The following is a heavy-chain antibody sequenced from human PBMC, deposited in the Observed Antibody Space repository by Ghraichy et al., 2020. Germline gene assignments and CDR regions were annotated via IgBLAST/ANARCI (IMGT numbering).Heavy chain of an antibody. CDR2: ISSSSSTI. CDR3: ARNNLAYCGGDCYSPFDY. Sequence: GGSLRLSCAASGFTFSSYSMNWVRQAPGKGLEWVSYISSSSSTIYYADSVKGRFTISRNNAKNSLYLQMNSLRAEDTAVYYCARNNLAYCGGDCYSPFDYGGQGTLVTVSS. CDR1: GFTFSSYS. D-gene: IGHD2-21*02. J-gene: IGHJ4*02. V-gene: IGHV3-48*01.